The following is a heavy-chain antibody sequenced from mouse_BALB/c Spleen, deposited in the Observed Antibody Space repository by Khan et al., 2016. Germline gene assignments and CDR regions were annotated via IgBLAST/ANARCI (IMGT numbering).Heavy chain of an antibody. CDR1: GYTFTIYT. Sequence: VQLQESGAELARPGASVKMSCKAPGYTFTIYTMHWVKQRPGQGLEWIGYINPSSGYTTYNQKFKDKATLTADKSSSTAYIQLSSLTSEDSAVYYCVRSSRMGDNYFFDYWGQGTTLTVSS. CDR2: INPSSGYT. V-gene: IGHV1-4*01. CDR3: VRSSRMGDNYFFDY. D-gene: IGHD1-3*01. J-gene: IGHJ2*01.